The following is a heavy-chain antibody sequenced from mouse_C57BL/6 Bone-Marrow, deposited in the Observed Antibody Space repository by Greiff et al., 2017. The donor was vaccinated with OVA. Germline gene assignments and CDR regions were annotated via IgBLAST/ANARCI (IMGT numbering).Heavy chain of an antibody. D-gene: IGHD2-1*01. CDR2: IFPGSGST. V-gene: IGHV1-75*01. Sequence: VKLVESGPELVKPGASVKISCKASGYTFTDYYINWVKQRPGQGLEWIGWIFPGSGSTYYNEKFKGKATLTVDKSSSTAYMLLSSLTSEDSAVYFCALYYGNYGDAMDYWGQGTSVTVSS. CDR1: GYTFTDYY. CDR3: ALYYGNYGDAMDY. J-gene: IGHJ4*01.